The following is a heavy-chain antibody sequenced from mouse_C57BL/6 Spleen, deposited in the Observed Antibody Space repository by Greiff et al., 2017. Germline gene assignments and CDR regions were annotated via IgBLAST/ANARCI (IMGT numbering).Heavy chain of an antibody. V-gene: IGHV5-4*03. CDR2: ISDGGSYT. Sequence: DVKLVESGGGLVKPGGSLKLSCAASGFTFSSYAMSWVRQTPEKRLEWVATISDGGSYTYYPDNVKGRFTISRDNAKNNLYLQMSHLKSEDTAMYYCARRDITTVVATFPWYFDVWGTGTTVTVSS. CDR1: GFTFSSYA. CDR3: ARRDITTVVATFPWYFDV. J-gene: IGHJ1*03. D-gene: IGHD1-1*01.